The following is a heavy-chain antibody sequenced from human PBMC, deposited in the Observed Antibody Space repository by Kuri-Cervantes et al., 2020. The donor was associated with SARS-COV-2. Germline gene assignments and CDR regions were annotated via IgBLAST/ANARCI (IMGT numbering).Heavy chain of an antibody. CDR1: GYTLTELS. CDR3: ATHGDPSAYSNYGAARWYYGMDV. CDR2: IIPIFGTA. J-gene: IGHJ6*02. Sequence: SVKVSCKVSGYTLTELSMHWVRQAPGKGLEWMGGIIPIFGTANYAQKFQGRVTITADKSTSTAYMELSSLRSEDTAVYYCATHGDPSAYSNYGAARWYYGMDVWGQGTTVTVSS. V-gene: IGHV1-69*06. D-gene: IGHD4-11*01.